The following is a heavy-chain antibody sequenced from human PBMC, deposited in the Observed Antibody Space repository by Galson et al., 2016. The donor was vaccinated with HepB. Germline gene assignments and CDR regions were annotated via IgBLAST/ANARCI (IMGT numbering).Heavy chain of an antibody. V-gene: IGHV3-33*01. Sequence: SLRLSCAASGFTFSSYGMHWVRQAPGKGLEWVAVIWSDGKNKYYANSVKGRFTISRDNSKNTLYMQMNSLRVEDTALYHCARDTPCSKGSCNYDGQADWGQGTLVIVSS. CDR1: GFTFSSYG. D-gene: IGHD2-15*01. CDR2: IWSDGKNK. J-gene: IGHJ4*02. CDR3: ARDTPCSKGSCNYDGQAD.